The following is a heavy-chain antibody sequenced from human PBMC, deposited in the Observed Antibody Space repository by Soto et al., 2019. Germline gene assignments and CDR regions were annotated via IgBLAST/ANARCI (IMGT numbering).Heavy chain of an antibody. CDR3: ARVRGGIMVYATYYFDY. V-gene: IGHV1-18*01. CDR2: ISAYNGNT. CDR1: GYTFTSYG. J-gene: IGHJ4*02. D-gene: IGHD2-8*01. Sequence: ASVKVSCKASGYTFTSYGISWVRQAPGQGLEWMGWISAYNGNTNYAQKLQGRVTMTTDTSTSTAYMELRSLRSDDTAVYYCARVRGGIMVYATYYFDYWGQGTPVTVYS.